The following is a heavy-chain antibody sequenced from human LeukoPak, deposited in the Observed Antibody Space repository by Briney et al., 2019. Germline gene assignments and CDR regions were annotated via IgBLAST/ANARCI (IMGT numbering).Heavy chain of an antibody. CDR3: AKGVDYCSGGSCPADY. CDR2: ISYDGNNK. D-gene: IGHD2-15*01. Sequence: GGSLRLSCAASGFTFSNYGIHWVRQAPGKGLEWVAVISYDGNNKYYADSVKGRFTISRDNSKNTLFLQMNSLRAEDTAVCYCAKGVDYCSGGSCPADYWGPGTLVTVSS. CDR1: GFTFSNYG. J-gene: IGHJ4*02. V-gene: IGHV3-30*18.